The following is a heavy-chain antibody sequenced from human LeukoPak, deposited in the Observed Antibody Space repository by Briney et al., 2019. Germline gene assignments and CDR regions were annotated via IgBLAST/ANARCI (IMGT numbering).Heavy chain of an antibody. J-gene: IGHJ4*02. CDR2: ISYDGSNK. D-gene: IGHD6-25*01. V-gene: IGHV3-30*01. CDR1: GFTCNSYA. Sequence: GRSLRLPIAADGFTCNSYAMHWVRQAPGKGLEWVAVISYDGSNKYYADSVKGRFTISRDNSKNTLYLQMNSLRAEDTAVYYCARGRLYFDYWGQGTLVTVSS. CDR3: ARGRLYFDY.